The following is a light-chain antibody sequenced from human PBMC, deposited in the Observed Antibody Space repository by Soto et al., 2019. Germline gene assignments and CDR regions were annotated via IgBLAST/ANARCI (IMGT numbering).Light chain of an antibody. V-gene: IGKV3-20*01. J-gene: IGKJ4*01. CDR1: QSVRSSH. CDR2: VAS. CDR3: QQYSSSPLT. Sequence: EIVLTQSPATLSLSPGERATLSCRASQSVRSSHLAWYQQKPGQAPRLLIYVASSRATGIPDRFSGSGSGTDFTLTISRLEPEDFAVYHCQQYSSSPLTFGGGTKVEIK.